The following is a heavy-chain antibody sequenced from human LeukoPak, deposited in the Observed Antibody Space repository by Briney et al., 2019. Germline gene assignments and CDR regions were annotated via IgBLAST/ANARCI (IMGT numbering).Heavy chain of an antibody. D-gene: IGHD2-15*01. J-gene: IGHJ4*02. CDR2: ISSSSSYI. Sequence: PGGSLRLSCAASGFTFSSYSMNWVRQAPGKGLEWVSSISSSSSYIYCADSVKGRFTISRDNAKNSLYLQMNSLRAEDTAVYYCARDPRYCSGGSCYHYFDYWGQGTLVTVSS. CDR3: ARDPRYCSGGSCYHYFDY. CDR1: GFTFSSYS. V-gene: IGHV3-21*01.